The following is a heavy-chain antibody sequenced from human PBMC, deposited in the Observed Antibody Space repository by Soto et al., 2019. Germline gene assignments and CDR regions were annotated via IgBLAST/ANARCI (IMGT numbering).Heavy chain of an antibody. CDR1: GGSFSGYY. Sequence: SETLSLTCAVYGGSFSGYYWSWIRQPPGKGLEWIGEINHSGSTNYNPSLKSRVTISVDTSKNQFSLKLSFVTAADTAVYYCARHGGYGFPFAVWGQGTTVTVSS. V-gene: IGHV4-34*01. J-gene: IGHJ6*02. CDR3: ARHGGYGFPFAV. D-gene: IGHD3-10*01. CDR2: INHSGST.